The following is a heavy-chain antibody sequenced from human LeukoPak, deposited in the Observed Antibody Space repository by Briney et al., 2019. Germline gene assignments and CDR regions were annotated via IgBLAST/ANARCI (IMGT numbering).Heavy chain of an antibody. D-gene: IGHD1-26*01. CDR2: IDPSGGDT. CDR1: GITFSSYA. V-gene: IGHV3-23*01. Sequence: GGSLRLSCAASGITFSSYAMSWVRQAPGKGLEWVSSIDPSGGDTYYADSVKGRFTISRDNSKNTLYLQMNSLRAEDTALYFCAKRVPYSATSAYFDYWGQGTLVTVSS. CDR3: AKRVPYSATSAYFDY. J-gene: IGHJ4*02.